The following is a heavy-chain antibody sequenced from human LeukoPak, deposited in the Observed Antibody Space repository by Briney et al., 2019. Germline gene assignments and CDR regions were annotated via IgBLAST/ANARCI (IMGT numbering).Heavy chain of an antibody. CDR3: ARESIAVAGGGFDY. Sequence: SETLSLTCTVSGGSISSSSYYWGWIRQPPGKGLEWIGSIYYSGSTYYNPSLKSRVTISVDTSKNQFSLKLSSVTAADTAVYYCARESIAVAGGGFDYWGQGTPVTVSS. CDR1: GGSISSSSYY. J-gene: IGHJ4*02. V-gene: IGHV4-39*07. D-gene: IGHD6-19*01. CDR2: IYYSGST.